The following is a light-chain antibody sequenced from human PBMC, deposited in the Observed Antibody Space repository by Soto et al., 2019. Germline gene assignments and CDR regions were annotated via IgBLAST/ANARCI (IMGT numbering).Light chain of an antibody. CDR3: QQRSNWPDA. V-gene: IGKV3-11*01. Sequence: IVLTQSPATLSLSPGERATLSCRASQSLINFVAWYQHKPGQPPRLLIYDASKRTTGSPTRFSGSGSGTDFPLTISSLQPEDFAVYSCQQRSNWPDAFGQGTRLEI. CDR2: DAS. CDR1: QSLINF. J-gene: IGKJ5*01.